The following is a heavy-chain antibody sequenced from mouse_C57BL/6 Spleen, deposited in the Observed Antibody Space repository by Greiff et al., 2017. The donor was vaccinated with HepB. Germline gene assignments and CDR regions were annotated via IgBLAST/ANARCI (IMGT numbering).Heavy chain of an antibody. Sequence: VQLKASGGGLVQPGGSLSLSCAASGFTFTDYYMSWVRQPPGKALEWLGFIRNKANGYTTEYSASVKGRFTISRDNSQSILYLQMNALRAEDSATYYCARSYYDYAFAYWGQGTLVTVSA. CDR2: IRNKANGYTT. J-gene: IGHJ3*01. V-gene: IGHV7-3*01. D-gene: IGHD2-4*01. CDR1: GFTFTDYY. CDR3: ARSYYDYAFAY.